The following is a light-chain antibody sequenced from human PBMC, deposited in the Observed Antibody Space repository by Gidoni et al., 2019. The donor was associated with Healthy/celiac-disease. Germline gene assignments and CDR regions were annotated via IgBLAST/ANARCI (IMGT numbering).Light chain of an antibody. CDR3: AAWDDSLNGWV. V-gene: IGLV1-44*01. CDR1: SSNTGSNT. CDR2: SNN. J-gene: IGLJ3*02. Sequence: QSVLTQPPPASGTPGQGVTISCSGSSSNTGSNTVNWYQQLPGTAPKPLIYSNNQRPSGVPDRFSGSKSGTSASLAISGLQSEDEADYYCAAWDDSLNGWVFGGGTKLTVL.